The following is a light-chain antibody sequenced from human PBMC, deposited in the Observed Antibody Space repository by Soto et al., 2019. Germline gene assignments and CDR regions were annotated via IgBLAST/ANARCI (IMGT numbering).Light chain of an antibody. CDR2: GNS. V-gene: IGLV1-40*01. CDR3: QSYDSSLSAYV. CDR1: SSNIGAGYD. Sequence: QSVLAQPPSVSGAPGQKVTISCTGSSSNIGAGYDLHWYQQLPGTAPKLLLYGNSNRPSGVPDRFSGSKSGTSAFLAITGLQAEDEADYYCQSYDSSLSAYVFGNGTKVTVL. J-gene: IGLJ1*01.